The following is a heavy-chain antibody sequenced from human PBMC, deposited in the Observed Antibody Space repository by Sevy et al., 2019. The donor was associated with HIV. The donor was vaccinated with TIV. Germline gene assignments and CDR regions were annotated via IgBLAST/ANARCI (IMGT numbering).Heavy chain of an antibody. Sequence: ASVKVSCKVSGYTLTELSMHWLRQAPGKGLEWVGSFDPEDGETVYEHNFQGRVSMTEDTSTDTAYMEVISLKFEDKAVYYCATTKDYYDSSGYPFDYWGQGTLVTVSS. CDR1: GYTLTELS. CDR3: ATTKDYYDSSGYPFDY. J-gene: IGHJ4*02. CDR2: FDPEDGET. D-gene: IGHD3-22*01. V-gene: IGHV1-24*01.